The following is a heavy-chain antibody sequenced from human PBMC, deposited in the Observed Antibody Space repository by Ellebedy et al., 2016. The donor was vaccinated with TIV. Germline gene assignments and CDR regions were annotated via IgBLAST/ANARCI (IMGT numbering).Heavy chain of an antibody. CDR2: IKQDGNEK. CDR1: GFYFGDYW. Sequence: GESLKISXAASGFYFGDYWMSWVRQAPGKGLEYVASIKQDGNEKYYVDSVKGRFTISRDNAKNSLYLQMNSLRAEDTAVYYCARMDHRGSGWYFDYWGQGTLVTVSS. D-gene: IGHD6-19*01. J-gene: IGHJ4*02. V-gene: IGHV3-7*03. CDR3: ARMDHRGSGWYFDY.